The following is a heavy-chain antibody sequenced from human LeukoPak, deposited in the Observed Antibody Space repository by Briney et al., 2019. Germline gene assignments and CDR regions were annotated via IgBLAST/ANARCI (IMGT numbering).Heavy chain of an antibody. CDR1: GLTFSKYW. V-gene: IGHV3-74*01. CDR3: ATKQWLAPPPDS. CDR2: INTDGTVT. Sequence: GGSLRLSCAASGLTFSKYWMLWVRQAPGKGLESVSRINTDGTVTTYADSVKGRFTVSRDNADNTMFLQMNSVRDENTAVYYCATKQWLAPPPDSWGQGTPVTVSS. D-gene: IGHD6-19*01. J-gene: IGHJ4*02.